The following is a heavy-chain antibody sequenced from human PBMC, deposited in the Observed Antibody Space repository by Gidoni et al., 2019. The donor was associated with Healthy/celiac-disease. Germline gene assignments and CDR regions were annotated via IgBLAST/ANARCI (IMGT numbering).Heavy chain of an antibody. Sequence: QVQLQQWGAGLLKPSETLSLPCAVYGGSFSGYYWSWIRQPPGKGLEWIGEINHSGSTNYNPSLKSRVTISVDTSKNQFSLKLSSVTAADTAVYYCAREPGHTVARCAGMDVWGQGTTVTVSS. D-gene: IGHD4-4*01. CDR1: GGSFSGYY. CDR2: INHSGST. CDR3: AREPGHTVARCAGMDV. J-gene: IGHJ6*02. V-gene: IGHV4-34*01.